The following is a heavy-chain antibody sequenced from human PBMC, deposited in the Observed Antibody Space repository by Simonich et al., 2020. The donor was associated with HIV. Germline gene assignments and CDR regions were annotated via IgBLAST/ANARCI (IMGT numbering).Heavy chain of an antibody. D-gene: IGHD3-10*01. V-gene: IGHV3-15*01. Sequence: VQLVESGGGLVKPGGSLRLACTASGITFTNAWMNWVRQAPGKGLEWGGRIKSKTDGGTMDYAPPLKCRFTISRDDSKNTLYLQMNSLKTEDTAVYFCTTGVTMGRWGQGTLITVSS. J-gene: IGHJ4*02. CDR3: TTGVTMGR. CDR2: IKSKTDGGTM. CDR1: GITFTNAW.